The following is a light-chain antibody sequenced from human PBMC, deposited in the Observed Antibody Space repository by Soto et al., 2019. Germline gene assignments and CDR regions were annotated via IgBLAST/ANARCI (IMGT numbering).Light chain of an antibody. CDR1: QSIVRW. CDR2: DAY. J-gene: IGKJ1*01. V-gene: IGKV1-5*01. CDR3: QQYNSYSRT. Sequence: DIQMTQSLSTLSASVGDRVTITCRASQSIVRWLAWYQQKPGKAPKLLIYDAYSLESGVPSRFSGSGSGTEFTLTISSLQPDDFATYYCQQYNSYSRTFGQGTKVEIK.